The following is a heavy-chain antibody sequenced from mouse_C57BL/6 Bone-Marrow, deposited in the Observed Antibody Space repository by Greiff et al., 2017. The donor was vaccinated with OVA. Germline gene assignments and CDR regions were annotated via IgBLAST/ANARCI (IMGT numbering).Heavy chain of an antibody. CDR1: GYTFTSYT. Sequence: QVQLKQSVAELARPGASVKMSCKASGYTFTSYTMHWVKQRPGQGLEWIGYINPSSGYPKYNQKFKDKATLTADKSSSTAYMQLSSLTSEDSAVYYCARWILRSYAMDYWGQGTSVTVSS. CDR3: ARWILRSYAMDY. D-gene: IGHD2-3*01. V-gene: IGHV1-4*01. J-gene: IGHJ4*01. CDR2: INPSSGYP.